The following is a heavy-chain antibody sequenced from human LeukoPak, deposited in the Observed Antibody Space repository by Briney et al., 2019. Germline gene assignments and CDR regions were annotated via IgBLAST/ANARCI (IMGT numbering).Heavy chain of an antibody. CDR2: MNPNSGNT. Sequence: ASVKVSCKASGYTFTSYDINWVRQATGQGLEWMGWMNPNSGNTGYAQKLQGRVTMTRNTSISTAHMELSSLRSEDTAVYYCARGSYSSSWYAFDYWGQGTLVTVSS. J-gene: IGHJ4*02. CDR3: ARGSYSSSWYAFDY. CDR1: GYTFTSYD. D-gene: IGHD6-13*01. V-gene: IGHV1-8*01.